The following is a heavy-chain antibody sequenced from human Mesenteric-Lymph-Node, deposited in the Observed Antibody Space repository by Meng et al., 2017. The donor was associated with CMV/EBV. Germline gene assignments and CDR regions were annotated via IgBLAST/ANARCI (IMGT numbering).Heavy chain of an antibody. Sequence: ASVKVSCKAFGYTFTSFCISWVRQAPGQGLEWVGWISAYNGNTNYAQKLQGRVTMTTDISTSTAYMELRSLRSDDTAVYYCARDGRGIVVVSAALRSGYYYYGMDVWGQGTTVTVSS. CDR2: ISAYNGNT. V-gene: IGHV1-18*01. J-gene: IGHJ6*02. CDR1: GYTFTSFC. CDR3: ARDGRGIVVVSAALRSGYYYYGMDV. D-gene: IGHD2-2*01.